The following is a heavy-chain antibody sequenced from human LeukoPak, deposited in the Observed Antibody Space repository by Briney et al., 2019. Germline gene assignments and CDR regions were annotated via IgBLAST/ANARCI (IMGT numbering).Heavy chain of an antibody. CDR3: SRETILAVAGDF. CDR2: ISSTSITM. D-gene: IGHD6-19*01. CDR1: GFTFNRNN. Sequence: GGSLRLSCAASGFTFNRNNMNWVRQAPGKGLGWVSYISSTSITMYYADSVKGRFTISRDNAKNSLYLQMNSLRADDTAVYYCSRETILAVAGDFWGQGTLVTVSS. J-gene: IGHJ4*02. V-gene: IGHV3-48*01.